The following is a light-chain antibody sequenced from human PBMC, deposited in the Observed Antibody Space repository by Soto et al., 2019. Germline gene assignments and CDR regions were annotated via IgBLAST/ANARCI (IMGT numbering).Light chain of an antibody. Sequence: EIVLTHSPGTLSLSPWEIATLSCRASRGISSNLVWYQHKPGQAPRLLIYSTSTRATGIPDRFSGSGSGTDFTLTISKLEPGDFAVYYCQQYGGSSWTFGQGTKVDI. J-gene: IGKJ1*01. V-gene: IGKV3-20*01. CDR2: STS. CDR3: QQYGGSSWT. CDR1: RGISSN.